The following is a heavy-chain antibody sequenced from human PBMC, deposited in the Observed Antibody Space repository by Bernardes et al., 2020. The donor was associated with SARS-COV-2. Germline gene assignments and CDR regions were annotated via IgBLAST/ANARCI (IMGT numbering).Heavy chain of an antibody. Sequence: ASVKVSCKASGYTFIGYYIHWVRQAPGLGLEWMGWMNPNSGGTNCAQKFHGRVTMTRDTSITTAYIELYSLMSDDTAVYYCARGHDTWTDVYYSYYNGMDVWGKKTTITISS. CDR1: GYTFIGYY. CDR2: MNPNSGGT. J-gene: IGHJ6*04. CDR3: ARGHDTWTDVYYSYYNGMDV. V-gene: IGHV1-2*02. D-gene: IGHD1-1*01.